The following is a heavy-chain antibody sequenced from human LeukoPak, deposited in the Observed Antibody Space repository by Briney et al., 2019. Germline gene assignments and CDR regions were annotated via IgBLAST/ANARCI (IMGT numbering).Heavy chain of an antibody. CDR1: GFTFSSYG. D-gene: IGHD6-19*01. CDR3: ARGFVGSCWLDG. Sequence: GGSLRLSCAASGFTFSSYGMHWVRQAPGKGLEWVAVIWYDGSNKYYADSVKGRFTISRDNSKNTLYLQMNSLRAEDTAVYYCARGFVGSCWLDGWGQGTTVTVSS. J-gene: IGHJ6*01. V-gene: IGHV3-33*01. CDR2: IWYDGSNK.